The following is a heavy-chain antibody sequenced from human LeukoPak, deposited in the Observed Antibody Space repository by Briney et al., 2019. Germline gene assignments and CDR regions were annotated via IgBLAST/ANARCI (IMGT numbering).Heavy chain of an antibody. CDR3: ARDDYYDSSGLDY. J-gene: IGHJ4*02. D-gene: IGHD3-22*01. CDR1: GFTVSTNY. V-gene: IGHV3-66*01. CDR2: IYSGGDT. Sequence: GGSLRLSCAASGFTVSTNYMDWVRQAPGKGLEWVSLIYSGGDTYHADSVRGRFTLSRDNSKNTLYLQMNSLRAEDTAVYYCARDDYYDSSGLDYWGQGTLVTVSS.